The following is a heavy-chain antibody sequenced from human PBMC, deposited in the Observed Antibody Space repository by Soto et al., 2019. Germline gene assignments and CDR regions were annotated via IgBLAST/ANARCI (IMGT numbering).Heavy chain of an antibody. CDR3: ARGIMVRGVIDYYYGMDV. V-gene: IGHV1-8*01. CDR1: GYTFTSYD. CDR2: MNPNSGNT. J-gene: IGHJ6*02. Sequence: ASVKVSCKASGYTFTSYDINWVRQATGQGLEWMGWMNPNSGNTGYAQKFQGRVTMTTDTSTSTAYMELRSLRSDDTAVYYCARGIMVRGVIDYYYGMDVWGQGTTVTVSS. D-gene: IGHD3-10*01.